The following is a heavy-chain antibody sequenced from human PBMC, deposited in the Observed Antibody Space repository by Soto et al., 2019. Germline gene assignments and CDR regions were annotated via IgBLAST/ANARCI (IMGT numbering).Heavy chain of an antibody. J-gene: IGHJ2*01. V-gene: IGHV4-34*01. CDR2: INDSGAI. D-gene: IGHD3-9*01. CDR1: GGSFSGYY. Sequence: QVQLQQWGAGPLRPLETLSLTCGVSGGSFSGYYWAWIRQSPGKGLEWIGEINDSGAINYNPSMKSRGSISVDTSTNPYYLNLRSVTAADTAVYYCARESHDILTGPPWVWYFDLWGRGTLVTVSS. CDR3: ARESHDILTGPPWVWYFDL.